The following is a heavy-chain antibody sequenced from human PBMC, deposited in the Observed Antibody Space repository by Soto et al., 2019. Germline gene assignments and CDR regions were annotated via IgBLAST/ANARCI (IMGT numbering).Heavy chain of an antibody. CDR1: GDSIRSGGYY. CDR3: ARDRPLGFFGAVYNAMDV. Sequence: QVQLQESGPGLVKPSQTLSLTCSVSGDSIRSGGYYWSWIRQHPGKGLEWIGYMYYSGSTYYNPSLKSRVTISEDTSKNQFSLKLSSVTAADTAVYYCARDRPLGFFGAVYNAMDVWGQGTTVTVSS. CDR2: MYYSGST. D-gene: IGHD3-3*01. V-gene: IGHV4-31*03. J-gene: IGHJ6*02.